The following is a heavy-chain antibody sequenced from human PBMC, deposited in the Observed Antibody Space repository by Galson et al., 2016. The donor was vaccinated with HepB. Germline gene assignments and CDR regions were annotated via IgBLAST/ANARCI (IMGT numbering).Heavy chain of an antibody. CDR1: GGSISSSNSS. CDR3: ARPRTNH. CDR2: MFYSGST. J-gene: IGHJ4*02. V-gene: IGHV4-39*01. D-gene: IGHD2-2*01. Sequence: SETLSLTCTVSGGSISSSNSSWGWIRQPPGKGLEWIASMFYSGSTYYNPSLKSRVTISVETSKNQFSLKLISVTAADTAVYYCARPRTNHWGQGTLVTVSS.